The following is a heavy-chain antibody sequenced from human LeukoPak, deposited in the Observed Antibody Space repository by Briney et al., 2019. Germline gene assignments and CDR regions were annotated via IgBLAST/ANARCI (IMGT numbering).Heavy chain of an antibody. CDR3: AKVTSDWYFEN. D-gene: IGHD3-9*01. Sequence: GGTLRLSCAASGFPFSTNDMTWVRQAPGKGLECVSAISGSASGETTYGDSVKGGFTISRDNSERTLYLQMNSLRVEDTAVYYCAKVTSDWYFENWGRRTLVTVSS. J-gene: IGHJ4*02. V-gene: IGHV3-23*01. CDR1: GFPFSTND. CDR2: ISGSASGET.